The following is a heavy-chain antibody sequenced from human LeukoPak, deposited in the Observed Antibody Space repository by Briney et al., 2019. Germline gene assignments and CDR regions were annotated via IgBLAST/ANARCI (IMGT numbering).Heavy chain of an antibody. CDR1: GGSISSYY. J-gene: IGHJ5*02. Sequence: PSETLSLPCTASGGSISSYYWSWIRQPPGKGLEWIGYIYYSGSTNFNPSLKSRVTIPLDKPQNQFSLKLSSVTAAQTSLYYCARHELGSSGWQPGSFDRWSQGTLVTVSS. CDR3: ARHELGSSGWQPGSFDR. D-gene: IGHD6-19*01. V-gene: IGHV4-59*08. CDR2: IYYSGST.